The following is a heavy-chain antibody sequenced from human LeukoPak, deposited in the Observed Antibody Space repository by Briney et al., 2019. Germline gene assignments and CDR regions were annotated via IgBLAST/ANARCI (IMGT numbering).Heavy chain of an antibody. D-gene: IGHD3-22*01. Sequence: SETLSLTCTVSGGSISSTSYYWGWIRQPPGKGLEWIGSIYYSGSTYYNPSLKSRVTISVDTSKNQFSLKLSSVTAADTAAYYCARHVPTMIVAVAFDIWGQGTMVTVSS. J-gene: IGHJ3*02. CDR3: ARHVPTMIVAVAFDI. CDR2: IYYSGST. CDR1: GGSISSTSYY. V-gene: IGHV4-39*01.